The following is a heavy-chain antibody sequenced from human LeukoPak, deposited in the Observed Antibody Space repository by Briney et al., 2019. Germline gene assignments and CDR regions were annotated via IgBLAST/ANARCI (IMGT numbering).Heavy chain of an antibody. J-gene: IGHJ5*02. Sequence: SETLSLTCAVYGGSFSGYYWSWIRQPPGKGLGCIGEINHSGSTNYNPSLRSRVTISVDTSKNQFSLKLSSVTAADTAVYYCASVYGSGRNNWFDPWGQGTLVTVSS. CDR2: INHSGST. V-gene: IGHV4-34*01. D-gene: IGHD3-10*01. CDR1: GGSFSGYY. CDR3: ASVYGSGRNNWFDP.